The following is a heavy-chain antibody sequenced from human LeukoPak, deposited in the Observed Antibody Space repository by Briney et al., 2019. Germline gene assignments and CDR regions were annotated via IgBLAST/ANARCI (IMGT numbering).Heavy chain of an antibody. J-gene: IGHJ4*02. D-gene: IGHD3-22*01. CDR3: AIIQAGDSSGYPIDY. Sequence: SETLSLTCAVYGGSFSGYYWSWIRQPPGKGLEWIGEINHSGSTNYNPSLKSRVTISVDTSKNQFSLKLSSVTAADTAVYYCAIIQAGDSSGYPIDYWGQGTLVIVSS. CDR2: INHSGST. V-gene: IGHV4-34*01. CDR1: GGSFSGYY.